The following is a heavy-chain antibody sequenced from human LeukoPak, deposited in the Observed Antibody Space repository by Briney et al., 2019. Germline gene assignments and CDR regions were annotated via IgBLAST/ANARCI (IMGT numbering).Heavy chain of an antibody. CDR1: GFTFSSYE. V-gene: IGHV3-48*03. CDR3: ARSRRDNYYYYYGMDV. J-gene: IGHJ6*02. CDR2: ISSSDTTI. D-gene: IGHD5-24*01. Sequence: GGSLRLSCAASGFTFSSYEMTWVRQAPGKGLEWVSNISSSDTTIHYADSVKGRFTISRDNARNSLYLQMNSLRAEDAAVYYCARSRRDNYYYYYGMDVWGQGTTVTVSS.